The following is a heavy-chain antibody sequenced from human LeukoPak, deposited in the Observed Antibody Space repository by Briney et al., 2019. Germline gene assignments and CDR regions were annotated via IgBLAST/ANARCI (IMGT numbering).Heavy chain of an antibody. CDR2: ISTSSSTI. CDR1: GFTFSGYS. CDR3: ARVMGRYCSSTSCYVDY. J-gene: IGHJ4*02. Sequence: SGGSLRLSCAASGFTFSGYSMNWVRQAPGKGLEWVSYISTSSSTIYYADSVKGRFTISRDNAKNSLYLQMSSLRAEDTAVYYCARVMGRYCSSTSCYVDYWGQGTLVTVSS. V-gene: IGHV3-48*01. D-gene: IGHD2-2*01.